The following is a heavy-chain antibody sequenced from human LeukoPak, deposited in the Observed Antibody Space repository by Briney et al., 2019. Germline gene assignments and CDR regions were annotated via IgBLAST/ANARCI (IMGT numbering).Heavy chain of an antibody. Sequence: AALKVSCKASGGTFSSYALSWVRQAPGQGLEWLGGIIPIFGTANYAQKFQGRLTITADESTSTAYMELSSLRSEDTAVYYCAAERNRRDGYNYGGFDYWGQGTLVTVSS. CDR3: AAERNRRDGYNYGGFDY. V-gene: IGHV1-69*01. CDR1: GGTFSSYA. J-gene: IGHJ4*02. D-gene: IGHD5-24*01. CDR2: IIPIFGTA.